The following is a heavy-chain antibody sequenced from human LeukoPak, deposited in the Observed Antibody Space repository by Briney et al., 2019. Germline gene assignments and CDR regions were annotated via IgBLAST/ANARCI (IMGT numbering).Heavy chain of an antibody. CDR2: IRYDGSNK. D-gene: IGHD3-10*01. CDR3: AVAGSGTFDI. J-gene: IGHJ3*02. CDR1: GFTFSSYG. Sequence: GSLRLSCAASGFTFSSYGMHWVRQAPGKGLEWVAFIRYDGSNKYYADSVKGRFTISRDNSKNTLSLQMNSLRVEDTAVYYCAVAGSGTFDIWGQGTVVIVSS. V-gene: IGHV3-30*02.